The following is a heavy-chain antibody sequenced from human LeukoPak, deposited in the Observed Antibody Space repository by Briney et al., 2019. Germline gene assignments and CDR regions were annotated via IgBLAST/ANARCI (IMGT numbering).Heavy chain of an antibody. J-gene: IGHJ4*02. D-gene: IGHD3-10*01. V-gene: IGHV1-2*04. CDR1: GYTFTGYY. CDR3: ASGRAVRFGELSDFDC. CDR2: INPNSGGT. Sequence: ASVKVSCKASGYTFTGYYMHWVRQAPGQGLEWMGWINPNSGGTNYAQKFQGWVTMTRDTSISTAYMELSRLRSDDTAVYYCASGRAVRFGELSDFDCWGQGTLVTVSS.